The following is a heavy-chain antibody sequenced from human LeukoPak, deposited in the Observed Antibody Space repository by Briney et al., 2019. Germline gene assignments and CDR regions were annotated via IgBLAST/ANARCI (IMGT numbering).Heavy chain of an antibody. D-gene: IGHD3-22*01. V-gene: IGHV4-39*01. CDR1: GGSTSSSSYY. Sequence: PSETLSLTCTVSGGSTSSSSYYWGWIRQPPGRGLEWIGSIYYSGSTYYNPSLKSRFTISVDTSKNQFSLMLSSVTAADTAVYYCARQNYDSSGYYYWGQGTLVTVFS. J-gene: IGHJ4*02. CDR3: ARQNYDSSGYYY. CDR2: IYYSGST.